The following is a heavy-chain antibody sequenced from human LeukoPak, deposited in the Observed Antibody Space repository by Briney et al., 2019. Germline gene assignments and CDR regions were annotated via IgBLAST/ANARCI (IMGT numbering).Heavy chain of an antibody. CDR3: ARDYCSGGSCYWSAFDI. V-gene: IGHV3-53*01. D-gene: IGHD2-15*01. CDR2: IYSGGST. CDR1: GFTVSSNY. Sequence: GGSLRLSCAASGFTVSSNYMSWVRQAPGKGLEWVSVIYSGGSTYYADSVKGRFTISRDNSKNALYLQMNSLRAEDTAVYHWARDYCSGGSCYWSAFDIWGQGTMVTVSS. J-gene: IGHJ3*02.